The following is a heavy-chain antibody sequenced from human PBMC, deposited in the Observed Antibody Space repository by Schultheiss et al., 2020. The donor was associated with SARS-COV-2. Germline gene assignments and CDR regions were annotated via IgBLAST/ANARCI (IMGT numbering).Heavy chain of an antibody. D-gene: IGHD6-6*01. CDR3: ARASIAARSFDY. CDR2: IYYSGST. J-gene: IGHJ4*02. V-gene: IGHV4-31*01. CDR1: GGSISSGGYY. Sequence: SQTLSLTCTVSGGSISSGGYYWSWIRQHPGKGLEWIGYIYYSGSTYYNPSLKSLVTISVDTSKNQFSLKLSSVTAADTAVYYCARASIAARSFDYWGQGTLVTVSS.